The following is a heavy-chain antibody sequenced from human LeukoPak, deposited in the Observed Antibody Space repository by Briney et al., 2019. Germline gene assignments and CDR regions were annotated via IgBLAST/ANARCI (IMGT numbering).Heavy chain of an antibody. CDR3: ARDSDYYDSSGYYYEF. CDR1: GFTFSSYS. J-gene: IGHJ4*02. D-gene: IGHD3-22*01. Sequence: GGSLRLSCAASGFTFSSYSMNWVRQAPGKGLEWVSYISSSSSTIYYADSVKGRFTISRDNAKNSLYLQMNSLRAEDTAVYYCARDSDYYDSSGYYYEFWGQGTLVTVSS. V-gene: IGHV3-48*04. CDR2: ISSSSSTI.